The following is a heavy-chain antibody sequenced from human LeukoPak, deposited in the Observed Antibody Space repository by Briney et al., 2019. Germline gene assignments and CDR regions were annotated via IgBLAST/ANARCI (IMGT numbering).Heavy chain of an antibody. Sequence: SETLSLTCTVSGASISSHYWNWIRQPPGKGLEWIGYMHYSGSTNYNPSLKSRVTISVDTSKHQFSLKLNSVTSADTAVYYCARDTRYYDNSGYYYFDYWGRGTLVTVSS. V-gene: IGHV4-59*11. D-gene: IGHD3-22*01. CDR1: GASISSHY. CDR3: ARDTRYYDNSGYYYFDY. CDR2: MHYSGST. J-gene: IGHJ4*02.